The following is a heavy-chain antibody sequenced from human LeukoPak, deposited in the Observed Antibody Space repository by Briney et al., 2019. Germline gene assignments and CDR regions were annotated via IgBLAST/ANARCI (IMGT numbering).Heavy chain of an antibody. V-gene: IGHV3-11*01. Sequence: GGSLRLSCAASGFTFSDYYMSWIRQAPGEGLEWISYITSSGSAIYYADSVKGRFTISRDNDRNSLYLQMNNLRAEDTAVYYCARDYVSTGFTFDYWGQGTLVTVSS. CDR3: ARDYVSTGFTFDY. D-gene: IGHD3-22*01. J-gene: IGHJ4*02. CDR2: ITSSGSAI. CDR1: GFTFSDYY.